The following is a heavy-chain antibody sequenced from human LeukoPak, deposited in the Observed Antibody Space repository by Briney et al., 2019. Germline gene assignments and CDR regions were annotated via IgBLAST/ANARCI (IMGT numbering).Heavy chain of an antibody. CDR1: GYTFTSYG. V-gene: IGHV1-8*03. CDR2: MNPNSGNT. Sequence: GASVKVSCKASGYTFTSYGISWVRQAPGQGLEWMGWMNPNSGNTGYAQKFQGRVTITTTTSISTAYMELSSLRSEDTAVYYCAREGLDYWGQGTLVTVSS. CDR3: AREGLDY. J-gene: IGHJ4*02.